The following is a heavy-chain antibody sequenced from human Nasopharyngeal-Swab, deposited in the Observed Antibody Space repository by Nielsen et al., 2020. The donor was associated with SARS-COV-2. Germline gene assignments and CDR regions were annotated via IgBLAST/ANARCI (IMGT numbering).Heavy chain of an antibody. CDR1: GFTLNNYN. V-gene: IGHV3-21*01. J-gene: IGHJ6*02. Sequence: GGSLRLSCAASGFTLNNYNFNWVRQAPGKGLEWVSSISSSSSYIYYADSVKGRFTISRDSAKNSLYLQMNSLRAEDTAVYYCARDGLDYDFWSAYFMDVWGQGTTVTVSS. CDR2: ISSSSSYI. CDR3: ARDGLDYDFWSAYFMDV. D-gene: IGHD3-3*01.